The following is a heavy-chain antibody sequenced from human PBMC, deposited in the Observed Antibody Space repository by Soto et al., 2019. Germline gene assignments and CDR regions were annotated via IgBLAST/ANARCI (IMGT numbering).Heavy chain of an antibody. CDR2: IYYSGST. CDR3: ACIFSGGYGYGFYYYGMDV. D-gene: IGHD5-18*01. V-gene: IGHV4-39*01. J-gene: IGHJ6*02. Sequence: QLKLQESGPGLVKPSETLSLTCTVSGGSISSSSYYWGWIRQPPGKGLEWIGSIYYSGSTYYNPSLKSRVTISVDTSKNQFSLKLSSVTAADTAVYYCACIFSGGYGYGFYYYGMDVWGQGTTVTVSS. CDR1: GGSISSSSYY.